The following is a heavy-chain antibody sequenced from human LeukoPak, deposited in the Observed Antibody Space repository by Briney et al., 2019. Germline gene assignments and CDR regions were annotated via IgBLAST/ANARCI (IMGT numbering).Heavy chain of an antibody. J-gene: IGHJ5*02. Sequence: GGSLRLSCAASGFTFSNYAMSWVRQAPGKGLEWVSGINVSGGSTFYADSVKGRFTISRDNSKNTLYLQMNSLRAEDTAVYYCARDRIADRGFDPWGQGTLVTVSS. V-gene: IGHV3-23*01. CDR3: ARDRIADRGFDP. D-gene: IGHD6-6*01. CDR1: GFTFSNYA. CDR2: INVSGGST.